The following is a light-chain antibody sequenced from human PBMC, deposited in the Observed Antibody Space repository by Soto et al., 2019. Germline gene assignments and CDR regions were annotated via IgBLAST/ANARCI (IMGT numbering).Light chain of an antibody. V-gene: IGKV3-15*01. CDR1: QIVSSN. CDR3: QQYNNWPQT. CDR2: GAS. Sequence: EIVMTQSPATLSVSPGERATLSCRASQIVSSNLAWYQQKPGQAPRLLIYGASTRATGISARFSGSGSGTEFTLTISSLQSEDFAVYYCQQYNNWPQTFGQGTKVEIK. J-gene: IGKJ1*01.